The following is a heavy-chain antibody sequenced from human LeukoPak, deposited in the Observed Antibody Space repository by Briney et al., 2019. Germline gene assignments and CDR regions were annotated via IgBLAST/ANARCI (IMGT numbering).Heavy chain of an antibody. CDR3: AKDLVYLGATTPFYYFDY. D-gene: IGHD5-12*01. V-gene: IGHV3-23*01. J-gene: IGHJ4*02. CDR2: ISGSGGST. CDR1: GFTFSSYA. Sequence: PGGSLRLSCAASGFTFSSYAMSWVRQAPGKGLEWVSAISGSGGSTYYADSVKGWFTISRDNSKNTLYLQMNSLRAEDTAVYYCAKDLVYLGATTPFYYFDYWGQGTLVTVSS.